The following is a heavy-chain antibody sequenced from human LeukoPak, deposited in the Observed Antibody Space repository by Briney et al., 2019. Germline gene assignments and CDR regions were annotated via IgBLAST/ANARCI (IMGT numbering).Heavy chain of an antibody. Sequence: GGSLRLSCEASGLTFSSYSMSWVRQAPGKGLEWVSSISYSSSYIYYADSVKGRFTISRDNSKNTLYLQMNSLRAEDTAVYYCAKEVTDYYDSSGYLGYWGQGTLVTVSS. D-gene: IGHD3-22*01. V-gene: IGHV3-21*01. J-gene: IGHJ4*02. CDR3: AKEVTDYYDSSGYLGY. CDR2: ISYSSSYI. CDR1: GLTFSSYS.